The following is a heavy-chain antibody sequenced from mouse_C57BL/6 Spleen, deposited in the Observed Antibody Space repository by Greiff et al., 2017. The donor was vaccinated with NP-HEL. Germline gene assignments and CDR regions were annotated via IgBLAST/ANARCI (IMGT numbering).Heavy chain of an antibody. V-gene: IGHV2-5*01. CDR1: GFSLTSYG. CDR2: IWRGGST. J-gene: IGHJ4*01. CDR3: AKNEAGYAMDY. Sequence: VKLVESGPGLVQPSQSLSITCTVSGFSLTSYGVPWVRQSPGKGLEWLGVIWRGGSTDYNAAFMSRLSITKDNSKSQVFFKMNSLQADDTAIYYCAKNEAGYAMDYWGQGTSVTVSS.